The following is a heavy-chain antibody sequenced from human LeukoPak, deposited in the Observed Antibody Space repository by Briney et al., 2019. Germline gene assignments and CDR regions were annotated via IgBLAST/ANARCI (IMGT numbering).Heavy chain of an antibody. J-gene: IGHJ4*02. CDR3: ARVVPMATTYYFDY. D-gene: IGHD5-24*01. Sequence: LETLSLTCAVYGGSFSGYYWSWIRQPPGKGLEWIGEINHSGSTNYNPSLKSRVTISVDTSKNQFSLKLSSVTAADTAVYYCARVVPMATTYYFDYWGQGTLVTVSS. CDR1: GGSFSGYY. V-gene: IGHV4-34*01. CDR2: INHSGST.